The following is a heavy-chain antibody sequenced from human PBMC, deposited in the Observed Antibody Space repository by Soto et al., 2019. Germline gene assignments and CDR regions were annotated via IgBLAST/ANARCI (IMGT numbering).Heavy chain of an antibody. D-gene: IGHD3-22*01. J-gene: IGHJ4*02. CDR2: ISSSGSTI. Sequence: PGGSLRLSCAASGFNFSSYEMNSVRLAPGQGLEWVSYISSSGSTIYYADSVKGRFTISRDNAKNSLYLQMNSLRAEDTAVYYCARQYDSSGYAPAYFDYWGQGT. CDR1: GFNFSSYE. CDR3: ARQYDSSGYAPAYFDY. V-gene: IGHV3-48*03.